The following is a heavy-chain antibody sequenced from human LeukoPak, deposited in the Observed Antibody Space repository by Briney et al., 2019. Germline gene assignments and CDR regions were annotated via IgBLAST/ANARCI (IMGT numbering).Heavy chain of an antibody. J-gene: IGHJ4*02. V-gene: IGHV3-21*04. CDR3: AREKLTTVTPFQEYYFDY. Sequence: GRSLRLSCAASGFTFSSYSMNWVRQAPGKGLEWVSSISSSSSYIYYADSLRGRFTISRDNAKNSLYLQMNSLRAEDTAVYYCAREKLTTVTPFQEYYFDYWGQGTLVTVSS. D-gene: IGHD4-17*01. CDR2: ISSSSSYI. CDR1: GFTFSSYS.